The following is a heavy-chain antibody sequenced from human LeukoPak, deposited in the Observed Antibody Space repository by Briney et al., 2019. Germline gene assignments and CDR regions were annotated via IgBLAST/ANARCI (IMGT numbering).Heavy chain of an antibody. CDR2: INPNSGGT. V-gene: IGHV1-2*02. CDR3: ARDLGGSYYEYYFDY. J-gene: IGHJ4*02. CDR1: GYTFTGYY. D-gene: IGHD1-26*01. Sequence: GASVKVSCKASGYTFTGYYMHWVRQAPGQGLEWMGWINPNSGGTNYAQKFQGRVTMTRDTSISTAYMELSRLRSDDTAVYYCARDLGGSYYEYYFDYWGQGTLATVSS.